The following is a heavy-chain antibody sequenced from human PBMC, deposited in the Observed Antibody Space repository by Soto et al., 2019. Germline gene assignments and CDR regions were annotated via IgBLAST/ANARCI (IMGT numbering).Heavy chain of an antibody. CDR3: AKAPTPYSYGHFDY. J-gene: IGHJ4*02. V-gene: IGHV3-30*18. CDR1: GFTFSSYG. D-gene: IGHD5-18*01. CDR2: ISYDGSNK. Sequence: QVQLVESGGGVVQPGRSLRLSCAASGFTFSSYGMHWVRQAPGKGLEWVAVISYDGSNKYYADSVKGRFTISRDNSKNTLYLQMNSLRAEDTAVYYCAKAPTPYSYGHFDYWGQGTLVTVSS.